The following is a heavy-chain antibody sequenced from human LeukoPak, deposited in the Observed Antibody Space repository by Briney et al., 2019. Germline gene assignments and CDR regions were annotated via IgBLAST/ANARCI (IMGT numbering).Heavy chain of an antibody. J-gene: IGHJ5*02. CDR3: ARDQGGERWFDP. D-gene: IGHD1-26*01. CDR1: GFTFSCYS. V-gene: IGHV3-21*01. Sequence: GGSLRLSCAASGFTFSCYSMNCVRQPPGRGLECVSSISSGSSFIYYADSVEGRFTVSRDNAKTQLTLQMNCLRVEDTAFYYGARDQGGERWFDPWGQGTLVTVSS. CDR2: ISSGSSFI.